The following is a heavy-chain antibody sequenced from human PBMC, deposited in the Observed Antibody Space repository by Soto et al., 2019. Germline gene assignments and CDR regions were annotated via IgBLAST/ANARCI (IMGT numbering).Heavy chain of an antibody. V-gene: IGHV1-8*01. J-gene: IGHJ3*02. CDR2: MNPNSGNT. D-gene: IGHD3-16*02. CDR3: ARAGISPDDAFDI. CDR1: GYTFTSYD. Sequence: EASVKVSCKASGYTFTSYDINWVRQATGQGLEWMGWMNPNSGNTGYAQKFQGRVTMTRNTSISTAYMELSSLRSEDTAVYYCARAGISPDDAFDIWGQGTMVTVSS.